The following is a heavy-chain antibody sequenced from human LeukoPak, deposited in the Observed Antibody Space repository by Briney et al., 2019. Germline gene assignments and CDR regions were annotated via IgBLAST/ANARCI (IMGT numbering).Heavy chain of an antibody. D-gene: IGHD3-22*01. J-gene: IGHJ3*02. Sequence: GGSLGLSCAASGFTFSSYSMNWVRQAPWKGLEWVSYISSSSSTIYYADSVKGRFTISRDNAKNSLYLQMNSLRAEDTAVYYCARDETYYYDSSGYVNDAFDIWGQGTMVTVSS. CDR2: ISSSSSTI. CDR1: GFTFSSYS. V-gene: IGHV3-48*04. CDR3: ARDETYYYDSSGYVNDAFDI.